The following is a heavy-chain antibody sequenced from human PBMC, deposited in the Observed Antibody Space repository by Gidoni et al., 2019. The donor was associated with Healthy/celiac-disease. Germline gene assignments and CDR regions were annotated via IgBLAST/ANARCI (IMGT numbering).Heavy chain of an antibody. V-gene: IGHV3-33*01. J-gene: IGHJ4*02. CDR1: GVTFSSYG. D-gene: IGHD6-19*01. Sequence: QVQLVESGGGVVQPGRSLRLSCAASGVTFSSYGMHWVRQAPGKGLEWVAVIWYDGSNKYYADSVKGRFTISRDNSKNTLYLQMNSLRAEDTAVYYCARDPGIAVAEYYFDYWGQGTLVTVSS. CDR3: ARDPGIAVAEYYFDY. CDR2: IWYDGSNK.